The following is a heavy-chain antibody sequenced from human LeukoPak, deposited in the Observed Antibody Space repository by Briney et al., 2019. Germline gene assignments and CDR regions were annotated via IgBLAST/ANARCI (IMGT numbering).Heavy chain of an antibody. D-gene: IGHD6-13*01. Sequence: GGSLRLSCAASGFTFSSYAMNWVRQAPGKGLEWVSGISGSGGSTYYADSVKGRFTISRDNSKTTLYLQMNSQRAEDTAVYYCAKDRGIAAAGHYFDYWGQGTLVTVSS. J-gene: IGHJ4*02. CDR2: ISGSGGST. CDR3: AKDRGIAAAGHYFDY. CDR1: GFTFSSYA. V-gene: IGHV3-23*01.